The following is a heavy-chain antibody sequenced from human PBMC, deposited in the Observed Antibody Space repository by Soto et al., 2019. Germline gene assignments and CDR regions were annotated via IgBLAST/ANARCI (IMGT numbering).Heavy chain of an antibody. CDR1: GYTFTSYA. J-gene: IGHJ4*02. D-gene: IGHD2-21*02. CDR2: INAGNGNT. Sequence: QVQLVQSGAEEKKPGASVKVSCKASGYTFTSYAMHWVRQAPGQRLEWMGWINAGNGNTKYSQKFQGRVTITRDTSASTAYMELSSVRSEDTAVYYCAWSIVVVTALDYWGQGTLVTVSS. V-gene: IGHV1-3*05. CDR3: AWSIVVVTALDY.